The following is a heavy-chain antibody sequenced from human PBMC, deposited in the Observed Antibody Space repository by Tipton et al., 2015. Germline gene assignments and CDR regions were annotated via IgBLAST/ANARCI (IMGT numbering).Heavy chain of an antibody. CDR3: ARDVRPPRGYDYGSALYQHKGMDV. D-gene: IGHD5-12*01. Sequence: QLVQSGAEVKKPGASVKVSCKTSGYTFIWHYVYWVRQAPRQGLEWMGRVNPAGGGSTYAQKFQGRVTMTSDTSTNTVYMEMSDLRSEDSAVYYCARDVRPPRGYDYGSALYQHKGMDVWGQGTMVIVSS. V-gene: IGHV1-46*01. J-gene: IGHJ6*02. CDR2: VNPAGGGS. CDR1: GYTFIWHY.